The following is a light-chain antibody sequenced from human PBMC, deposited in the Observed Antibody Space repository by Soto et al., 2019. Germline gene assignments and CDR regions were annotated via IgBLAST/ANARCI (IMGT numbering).Light chain of an antibody. J-gene: IGKJ4*01. CDR3: QQYNRYST. Sequence: DIQMTQSPSTLSASVGDRVTITCRASQSISSWLAWYQQKPGKAPKLLIYKASSLESGVPSRFSCSGSGTEFTLTISSLQPDDFATYYCQQYNRYSTFGGGTKVEIK. CDR1: QSISSW. V-gene: IGKV1-5*03. CDR2: KAS.